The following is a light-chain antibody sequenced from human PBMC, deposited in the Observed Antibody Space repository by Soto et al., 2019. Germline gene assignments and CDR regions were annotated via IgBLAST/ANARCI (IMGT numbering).Light chain of an antibody. CDR2: GAS. J-gene: IGKJ4*02. V-gene: IGKV3-20*01. Sequence: EIVLTQSPGTLSLSPGERATLSCRASQSVSSSYLAWYQQKPGQALRLLIYGASSRATGIPDRFSGSGSGTDFTLTISRLEPEDFAVYYCQQYGSPPLFGGGTNVEIK. CDR3: QQYGSPPL. CDR1: QSVSSSY.